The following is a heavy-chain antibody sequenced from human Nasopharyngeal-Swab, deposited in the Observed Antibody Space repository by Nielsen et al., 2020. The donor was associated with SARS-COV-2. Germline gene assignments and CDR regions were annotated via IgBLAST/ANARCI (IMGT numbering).Heavy chain of an antibody. D-gene: IGHD6-6*01. CDR3: ARDLWPAFIASHGMDV. V-gene: IGHV3-21*01. Sequence: GGSLRLSCAASGFTFSSYSMNWVRQAPGKGLEWVSSISSSSYKYYADSVKGRFTISRDNSKNTLYLQMNSLRAEDTAVYYCARDLWPAFIASHGMDVWGQGTTVTVSS. CDR2: ISSSSYK. CDR1: GFTFSSYS. J-gene: IGHJ6*02.